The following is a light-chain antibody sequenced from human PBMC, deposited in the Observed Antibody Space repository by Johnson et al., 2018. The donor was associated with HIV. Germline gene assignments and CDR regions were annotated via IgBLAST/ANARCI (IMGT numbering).Light chain of an antibody. CDR3: GTWDASLSPLYV. CDR1: SSNIGNNY. J-gene: IGLJ1*01. V-gene: IGLV1-51*01. Sequence: QSVLTQPPSVSAAPGQKVTISCSGSSSNIGNNYVSWYQQLPGTAPKLLIYDNNKRPSGIPDRFSGSKSGTSATLGITGLKPGDEADYYCGTWDASLSPLYVFVSGTTITVL. CDR2: DNN.